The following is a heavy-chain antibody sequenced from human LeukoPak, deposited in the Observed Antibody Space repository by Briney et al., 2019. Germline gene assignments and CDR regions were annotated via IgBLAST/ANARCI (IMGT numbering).Heavy chain of an antibody. Sequence: QSGGSLRLSCAASGFTFSSYSMNWVRQAPGKGLEWVSYISSSSSTIYYADSVKGRITISRDNAKNSLYLQMNSLRAEDTAVYYCASLGYCSSTSCPIGYYWGQGTLVTVSS. V-gene: IGHV3-48*01. J-gene: IGHJ4*02. CDR3: ASLGYCSSTSCPIGYY. D-gene: IGHD2-2*01. CDR2: ISSSSSTI. CDR1: GFTFSSYS.